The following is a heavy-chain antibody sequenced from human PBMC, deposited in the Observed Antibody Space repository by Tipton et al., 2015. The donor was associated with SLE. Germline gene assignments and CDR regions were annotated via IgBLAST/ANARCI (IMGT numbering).Heavy chain of an antibody. J-gene: IGHJ3*02. D-gene: IGHD3-3*01. V-gene: IGHV4-39*07. Sequence: TLSLTCTVSGGSISSSSYYWGWIRQPPGKGLEWIGNIYYRGSTYYNPSLKSRVTISVDTSKNQFSLKLSSVTAADTAVYYCARGDFFDIWGQGTMVTVSS. CDR1: GGSISSSSYY. CDR2: IYYRGST. CDR3: ARGDFFDI.